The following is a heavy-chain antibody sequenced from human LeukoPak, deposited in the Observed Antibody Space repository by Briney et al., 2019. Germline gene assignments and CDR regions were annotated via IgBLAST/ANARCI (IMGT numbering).Heavy chain of an antibody. CDR2: ISSSSSYI. CDR1: GFTFSSYS. D-gene: IGHD3-3*01. CDR3: ARDHYDFWGYFDY. J-gene: IGHJ4*02. Sequence: GGSLRPSCAASGFTFSSYSMNWVRQAPGKGLEWVSSISSSSSYIYYADSVKGRFTISRDNAKNSLCLQMNSLRAEDTAVYYCARDHYDFWGYFDYWGQGTLVTVSS. V-gene: IGHV3-21*01.